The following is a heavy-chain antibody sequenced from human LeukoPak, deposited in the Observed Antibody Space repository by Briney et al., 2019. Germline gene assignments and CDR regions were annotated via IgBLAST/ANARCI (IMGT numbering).Heavy chain of an antibody. D-gene: IGHD4-11*01. CDR2: IKQDGSEK. V-gene: IGHV3-7*01. CDR3: AREIMTTVMYYYYYMDV. CDR1: GFSLSSYW. J-gene: IGHJ6*03. Sequence: GGSLRLSCAASGFSLSSYWMSWVRQAPGKGLEWVANIKQDGSEKYYVDSVKGRFTISRDNAKSSLYLQMNSLRAEDTAVYYCAREIMTTVMYYYYYMDVWGKGTTVTVSS.